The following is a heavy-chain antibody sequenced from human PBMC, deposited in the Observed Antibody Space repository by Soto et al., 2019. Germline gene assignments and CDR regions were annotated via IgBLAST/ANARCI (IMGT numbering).Heavy chain of an antibody. CDR3: AKDPRPRRRWEPAGY. CDR2: ISGSGGST. V-gene: IGHV3-23*01. CDR1: GFSFSSYA. Sequence: EVQLLESGGGLVQPGGSLRLSCAASGFSFSSYAMSWVRQAPGKGLEWVSAISGSGGSTYYADSVKGRFTISRDNSKNTLYLQMNSLRAEDTAVYYCAKDPRPRRRWEPAGYWGQGTLVTVSS. J-gene: IGHJ4*02. D-gene: IGHD1-26*01.